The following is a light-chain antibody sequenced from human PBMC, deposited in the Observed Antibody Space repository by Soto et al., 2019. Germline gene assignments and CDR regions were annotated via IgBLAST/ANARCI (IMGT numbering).Light chain of an antibody. CDR2: GAS. CDR3: QQHNNWPPWT. V-gene: IGKV3-15*01. CDR1: QRVSSN. Sequence: EIVMTQSPATLSVSPGERATLSCRASQRVSSNLAWYQQKPGQAPRLLMYGASTRATGIPDRFSGSGSGTEFTLTISSLQSEAFAVYYCQQHNNWPPWTFGQGTMVEIK. J-gene: IGKJ1*01.